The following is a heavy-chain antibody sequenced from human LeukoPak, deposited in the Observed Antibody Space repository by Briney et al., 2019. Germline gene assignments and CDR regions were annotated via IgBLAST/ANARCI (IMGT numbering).Heavy chain of an antibody. Sequence: SETLSLTCAVYGGSFSGYYWSWIRQPPGKGLEWIGEINHSGSTNYNPSLKRRVTISLYTSKNQFSLKLNCVTAANTAVYYSARLPRIVPAGIGKYCDGVDVWGQGTTVTASS. CDR1: GGSFSGYY. CDR3: ARLPRIVPAGIGKYCDGVDV. V-gene: IGHV4-34*01. J-gene: IGHJ6*02. CDR2: INHSGST. D-gene: IGHD2-2*01.